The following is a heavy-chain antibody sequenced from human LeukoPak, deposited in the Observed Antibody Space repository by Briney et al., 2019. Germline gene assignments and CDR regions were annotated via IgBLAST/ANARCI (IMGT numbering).Heavy chain of an antibody. D-gene: IGHD2-2*02. CDR2: IYTSGST. Sequence: PSETLSLTCTVSGGSISSYYWSWIRQPAGKGLEWIGRIYTSGSTNYNPSLKSRVTMSVDTSKNQFSLKLSSVTAADTAVYHCARVRSIVVVPAAIGGDAFDIWGQGTMVTVSS. CDR1: GGSISSYY. V-gene: IGHV4-4*07. CDR3: ARVRSIVVVPAAIGGDAFDI. J-gene: IGHJ3*02.